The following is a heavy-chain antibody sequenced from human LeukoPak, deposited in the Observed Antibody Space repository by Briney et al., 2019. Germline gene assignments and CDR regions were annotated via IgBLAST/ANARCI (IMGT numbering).Heavy chain of an antibody. CDR1: GYTLTNYF. V-gene: IGHV1-46*03. D-gene: IGHD3-3*01. CDR2: INPTDGSK. J-gene: IGHJ4*02. CDR3: TLEAPASCYFEY. Sequence: ASVKVSCKASGYTLTNYFVHWVRQAPGQRLECMGVINPTDGSKNYAQKLQGRVTLTRDTSTSTVYMDLSSLRSEDTAVYYCTLEAPASCYFEYWGQGTLVTVSS.